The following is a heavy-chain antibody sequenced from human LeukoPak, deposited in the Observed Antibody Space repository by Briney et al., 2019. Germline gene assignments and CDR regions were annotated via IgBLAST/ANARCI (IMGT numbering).Heavy chain of an antibody. CDR2: IYTSGST. CDR1: GGSISSYY. Sequence: SETLSLTCTVSGGSISSYYWSWIRQPAGKGLEWIGRIYTSGSTNYNPSLKSRVTMSVDTSKNQFSLRLTSVTAADTALYYCASHYYASSGSLFDSWGRGSLVTVSS. J-gene: IGHJ4*02. D-gene: IGHD3-22*01. CDR3: ASHYYASSGSLFDS. V-gene: IGHV4-4*07.